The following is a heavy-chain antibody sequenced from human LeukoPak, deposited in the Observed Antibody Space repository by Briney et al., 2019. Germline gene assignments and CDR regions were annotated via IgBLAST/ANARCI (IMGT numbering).Heavy chain of an antibody. CDR3: ARPAQGWGSRDY. CDR1: GGSINTPNYY. V-gene: IGHV4-39*01. CDR2: IFYSGGT. Sequence: SETLSLTCTVSGGSINTPNYYWGWIRQTPGKGLEWIGNIFYSGGTYYSPSLTSRVTISLDTSRNQFSLKLSSVTAADTAVYYCARPAQGWGSRDYWGQGTLVTVSS. J-gene: IGHJ4*02. D-gene: IGHD3-16*01.